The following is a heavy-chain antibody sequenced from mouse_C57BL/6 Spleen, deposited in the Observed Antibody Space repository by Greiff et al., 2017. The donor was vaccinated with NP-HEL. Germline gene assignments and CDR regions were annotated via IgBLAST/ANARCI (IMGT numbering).Heavy chain of an antibody. CDR3: ARESSHWYFDV. CDR1: GYTFTSYD. CDR2: IYPRDGST. D-gene: IGHD1-1*01. V-gene: IGHV1-85*01. Sequence: VNLVESGPELVKPGASVKLSCKASGYTFTSYDINWVKQRPGPGLEWIGWIYPRDGSTKYNEKFKGKATLTVDTSSSTAYMELHSLTSEDSAVYFCARESSHWYFDVWGTGTTVTVSS. J-gene: IGHJ1*03.